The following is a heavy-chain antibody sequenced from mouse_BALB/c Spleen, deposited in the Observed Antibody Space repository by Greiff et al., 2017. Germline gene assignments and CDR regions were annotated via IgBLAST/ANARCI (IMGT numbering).Heavy chain of an antibody. CDR3: ARSRGNYAYYFDY. D-gene: IGHD2-1*01. J-gene: IGHJ2*01. CDR1: GFTFSSFG. V-gene: IGHV5-17*02. Sequence: EVHLVESGGGLVQPGGSRKLSCAASGFTFSSFGMHWVRQAPEKGLEWVAYISSGSSTIYYADTVKGRFTISRDNPKNTLFLQMTSLRSEDTAMYYCARSRGNYAYYFDYWGQGTTLTVSS. CDR2: ISSGSSTI.